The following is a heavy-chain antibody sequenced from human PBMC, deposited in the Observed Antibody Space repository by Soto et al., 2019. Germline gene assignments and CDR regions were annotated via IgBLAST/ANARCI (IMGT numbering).Heavy chain of an antibody. Sequence: QVQLVQSGAEVRKPGASVTVSCRSSGDSFNDYYIHWVRQAPGQGCEWMGWINPNGGVTKYAQKFQGWVSMTRDTSIRTVYMQLSRIKSDDTAVYYCARESGGATAPLDYYYFYMDVWGTGTTVTVSS. D-gene: IGHD5-12*01. J-gene: IGHJ6*03. V-gene: IGHV1-2*04. CDR1: GDSFNDYY. CDR2: INPNGGVT. CDR3: ARESGGATAPLDYYYFYMDV.